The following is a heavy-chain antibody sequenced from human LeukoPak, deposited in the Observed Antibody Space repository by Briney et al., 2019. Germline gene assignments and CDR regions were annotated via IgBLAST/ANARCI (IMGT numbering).Heavy chain of an antibody. CDR3: ARDLRAYSSGWSFDY. V-gene: IGHV3-21*01. CDR1: GFTFSSYS. J-gene: IGHJ4*02. CDR2: ISSSSSYI. Sequence: GGSLRLSCAASGFTFSSYSMNWVRQAPGKGLEWVSSISSSSSYIYYADSVKGRFTISRDNAKNSLYLQMNSLRAEDTAVYYCARDLRAYSSGWSFDYWGRGTLVTVSS. D-gene: IGHD6-19*01.